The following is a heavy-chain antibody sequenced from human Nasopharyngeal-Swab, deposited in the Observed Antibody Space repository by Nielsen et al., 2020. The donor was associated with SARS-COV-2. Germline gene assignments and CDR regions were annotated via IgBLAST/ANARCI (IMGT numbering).Heavy chain of an antibody. CDR1: GYTFTGYY. CDR3: ATGSGSYLDNWFDP. J-gene: IGHJ5*02. V-gene: IGHV1-2*06. Sequence: ASVKVSCKASGYTFTGYYIHWVRQAPGQGLEWMGRINPYSGGTSYAQKFQGRVSMTRDTSLSTAYMELSRLRSDDTAVYYCATGSGSYLDNWFDPWGQGTLVTVSS. CDR2: INPYSGGT. D-gene: IGHD1-26*01.